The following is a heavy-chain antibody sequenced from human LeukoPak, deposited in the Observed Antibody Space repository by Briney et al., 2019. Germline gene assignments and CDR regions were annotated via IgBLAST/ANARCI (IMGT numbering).Heavy chain of an antibody. D-gene: IGHD3-9*01. Sequence: ASVKVSCKASGYSFNSQGMNWVRQAPGQGLEWLGWINPNSGATNYVQNFQGRVTMTRDTSISTAYMELSRLRSDDTAVYYCARSAPTLTYDILTGYLGYWGQGTLVTVSS. V-gene: IGHV1-2*02. CDR1: GYSFNSQG. J-gene: IGHJ4*02. CDR3: ARSAPTLTYDILTGYLGY. CDR2: INPNSGAT.